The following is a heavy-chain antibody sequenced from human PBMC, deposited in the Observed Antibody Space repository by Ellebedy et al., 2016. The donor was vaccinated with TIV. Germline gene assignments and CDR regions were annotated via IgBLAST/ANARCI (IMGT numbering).Heavy chain of an antibody. Sequence: GGSLRLSXAASGFPFSSYAMSWVRQPSGKGLEWVSSISDSGGNTYYADSVRGRFTFSRDNSKNTLYLQMNSLRAEDTAVYYCAKGWLGAGAGTDFDYWGRGALVTVSS. CDR2: ISDSGGNT. V-gene: IGHV3-23*01. J-gene: IGHJ4*02. D-gene: IGHD6-13*01. CDR1: GFPFSSYA. CDR3: AKGWLGAGAGTDFDY.